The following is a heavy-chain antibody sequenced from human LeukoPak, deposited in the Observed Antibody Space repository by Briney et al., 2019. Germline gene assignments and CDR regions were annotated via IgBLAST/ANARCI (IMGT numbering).Heavy chain of an antibody. CDR3: ARALRPTRVRRKGFIFDY. J-gene: IGHJ4*02. CDR1: GYTFSSYD. CDR2: MNPNSGNT. V-gene: IGHV1-8*01. Sequence: ASVKLSCKASGYTFSSYDINWVRQATGQGLGWRGWMNPNSGNTGYAQKFQGRVTMTRNTSISTAYMEVRGLRSEDTGVYCCARALRPTRVRRKGFIFDYWGEGALVTVSS. D-gene: IGHD4-17*01.